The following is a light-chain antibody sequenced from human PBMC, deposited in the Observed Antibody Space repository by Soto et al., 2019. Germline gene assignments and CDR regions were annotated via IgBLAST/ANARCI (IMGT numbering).Light chain of an antibody. J-gene: IGKJ1*01. CDR2: GAS. CDR1: QSVSSN. Sequence: EIVMTQSPATLSVSPGERATLSCRASQSVSSNLAWYQHKPGQAPRLLVYGASTRASGISDRFSGSGSGTEFTLSISSLQSEDFAVYYCQQYYNWPRTFGQGTQVDIK. V-gene: IGKV3-15*01. CDR3: QQYYNWPRT.